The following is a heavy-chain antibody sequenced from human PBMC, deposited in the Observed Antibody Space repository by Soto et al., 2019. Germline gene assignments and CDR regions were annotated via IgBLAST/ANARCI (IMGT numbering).Heavy chain of an antibody. CDR1: GFTFSSYA. Sequence: EVQLMESGGGLVQPGGSLRLSCAASGFTFSSYAMSWVRQAPGKGLEWVSVITGSGSTTYYADSVKGRFTISRDNSKNTVYLQRNSRRAEDTAVDYCARRGGALGYWGQGTLVTVPS. D-gene: IGHD3-16*01. CDR3: ARRGGALGY. J-gene: IGHJ4*02. CDR2: ITGSGSTT. V-gene: IGHV3-23*01.